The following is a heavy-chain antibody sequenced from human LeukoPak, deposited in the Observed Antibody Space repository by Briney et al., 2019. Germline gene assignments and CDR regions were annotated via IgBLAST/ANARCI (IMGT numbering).Heavy chain of an antibody. CDR1: GGSISSGGYY. CDR2: IYHSGST. CDR3: ARSEGHGYSSLNWFDP. D-gene: IGHD6-13*01. J-gene: IGHJ5*02. Sequence: SETLSLTCTVSGGSISSGGYYWSWIRQPPGKGLEWIGYIYHSGSTYYNPSLKSRVTISVDRSKNQFSLKLSSVTAADTAVYYCARSEGHGYSSLNWFDPWGQGTLVTVSS. V-gene: IGHV4-30-2*01.